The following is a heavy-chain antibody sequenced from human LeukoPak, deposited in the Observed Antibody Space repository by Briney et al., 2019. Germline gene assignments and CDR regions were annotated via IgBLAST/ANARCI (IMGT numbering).Heavy chain of an antibody. D-gene: IGHD1-26*01. J-gene: IGHJ4*02. Sequence: GGSLRLSCAASGFTFSNSWMSWVRQAPERGLEWVANIKADGSQKDYVDSMKGRFTVSRDNAKNSVYLEMNSLRAEDTAVYYCAKADSGTYYGLGDYFDYWGQGTLVTVSS. CDR2: IKADGSQK. CDR1: GFTFSNSW. V-gene: IGHV3-7*01. CDR3: AKADSGTYYGLGDYFDY.